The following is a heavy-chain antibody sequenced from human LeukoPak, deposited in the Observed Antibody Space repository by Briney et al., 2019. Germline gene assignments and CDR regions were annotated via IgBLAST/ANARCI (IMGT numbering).Heavy chain of an antibody. CDR2: INPSGGST. V-gene: IGHV1-46*01. Sequence: GASVKVSCKASGYTFTSYYMHWVRQAPGQGLEWMGIINPSGGSTSYAQKFQGRVTMTRGMSTSTVYMELSSLRSEDTAVYYCARGAYSSGWYRWFDPWGQGTLVTVSS. CDR3: ARGAYSSGWYRWFDP. J-gene: IGHJ5*02. D-gene: IGHD6-19*01. CDR1: GYTFTSYY.